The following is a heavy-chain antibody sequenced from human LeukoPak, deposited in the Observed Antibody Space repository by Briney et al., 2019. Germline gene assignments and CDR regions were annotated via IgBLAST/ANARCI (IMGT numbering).Heavy chain of an antibody. D-gene: IGHD3-22*01. V-gene: IGHV3-23*01. CDR3: AKDRDRYYYDSSGYYPITDY. CDR1: GFTFSSYG. J-gene: IGHJ4*02. CDR2: ISGSGGST. Sequence: GGTLGLSCAASGFTFSSYGMSWVRQAPGKGLEWVSAISGSGGSTYYADSVKGRFTISRDNSKNTLYLQMNSLRAEDTAVYYCAKDRDRYYYDSSGYYPITDYWGQGTLVTVSS.